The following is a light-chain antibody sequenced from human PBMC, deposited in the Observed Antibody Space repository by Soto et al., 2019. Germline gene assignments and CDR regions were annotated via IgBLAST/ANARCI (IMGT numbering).Light chain of an antibody. CDR1: QYVSTN. CDR3: QQYDTWPFT. Sequence: ETVMTQFPATLSVSPGKRATLSCKSSQYVSTNLAWYQQQPGQPPRLLIYDISNRATGIPARFSGSGSETEFALTITSLQSEDFAVYYCQQYDTWPFTFGGGTKVEIK. V-gene: IGKV3D-15*01. CDR2: DIS. J-gene: IGKJ4*01.